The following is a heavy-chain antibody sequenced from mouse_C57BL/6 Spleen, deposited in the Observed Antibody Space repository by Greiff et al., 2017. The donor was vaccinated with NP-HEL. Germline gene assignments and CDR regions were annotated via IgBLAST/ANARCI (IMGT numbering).Heavy chain of an antibody. CDR2: ISSGSSTI. D-gene: IGHD1-1*01. J-gene: IGHJ1*03. CDR3: ARGFIQGYFDV. CDR1: GFTFSDYG. Sequence: EVMLVESGGGLVKPGGSLKLSCAASGFTFSDYGMHWVRQAPEKGLEWVAYISSGSSTIYYADTVKGRFTISRDNAKNTLFLQMTSLRSEDTAMYYCARGFIQGYFDVWGTGTTVTVSS. V-gene: IGHV5-17*01.